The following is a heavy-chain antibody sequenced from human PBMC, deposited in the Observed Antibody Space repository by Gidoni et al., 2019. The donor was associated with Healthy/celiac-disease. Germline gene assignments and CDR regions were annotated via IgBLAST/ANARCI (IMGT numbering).Heavy chain of an antibody. CDR1: GCSISSSSYY. CDR2: IYYSGST. D-gene: IGHD2-15*01. J-gene: IGHJ4*02. CDR3: ASRLVVAAPSNY. Sequence: HLQLPESHPGLVNPSLTLSLTCTVSGCSISSSSYYWGWIRQPPWKGREWIVSIYYSGSTYSNPYLKSRVTISVDTYKNQFSLKLSSVTAADTAVYYCASRLVVAAPSNYWGQGTLVTVSS. V-gene: IGHV4-39*01.